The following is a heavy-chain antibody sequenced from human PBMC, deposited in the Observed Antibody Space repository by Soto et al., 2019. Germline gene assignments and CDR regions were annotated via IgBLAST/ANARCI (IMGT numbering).Heavy chain of an antibody. V-gene: IGHV1-18*01. D-gene: IGHD1-26*01. Sequence: ASVKVSCKASGYTFTSYGISWVRQAPGQGLEWMGWISAYNGNTNYAQKLQGRVTMTTDTSTSTAYMELRSLRSDDTAVYYCARDRGGLWELLHFDYWGQGTLVTVSS. CDR3: ARDRGGLWELLHFDY. CDR1: GYTFTSYG. CDR2: ISAYNGNT. J-gene: IGHJ4*02.